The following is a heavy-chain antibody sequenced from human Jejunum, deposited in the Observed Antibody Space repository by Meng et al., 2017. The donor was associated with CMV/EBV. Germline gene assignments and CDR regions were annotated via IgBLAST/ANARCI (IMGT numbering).Heavy chain of an antibody. CDR3: AKNDDYSSSLRFDS. CDR1: GGPNSRRNHY. CDR2: IHYGGNT. Sequence: SGGPNSRRNHYWGWVRQPPGKGLEWIGSIHYGGNTYINPSLKSRVTILVDTSSNQFSLTLSSMTAADTAVYYCAKNDDYSSSLRFDSWGQGVLVTVSS. D-gene: IGHD4-11*01. J-gene: IGHJ5*01. V-gene: IGHV4-39*07.